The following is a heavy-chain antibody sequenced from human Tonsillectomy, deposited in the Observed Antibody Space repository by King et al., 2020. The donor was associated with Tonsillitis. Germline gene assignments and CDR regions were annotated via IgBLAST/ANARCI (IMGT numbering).Heavy chain of an antibody. CDR3: AKDGPYDFWSGYPFDY. J-gene: IGHJ4*02. CDR2: ISGSGGST. V-gene: IGHV3-23*01. Sequence: VQLLESGGGLVQPGGSLRLSCAASGFTFSNYAMSWVRQAPGKGLEWVSDISGSGGSTYYADSVKGRFTIFRDNSKNTLYLQMNSLRAEDTAVYYCAKDGPYDFWSGYPFDYWGQGTLVTVSS. CDR1: GFTFSNYA. D-gene: IGHD3-3*01.